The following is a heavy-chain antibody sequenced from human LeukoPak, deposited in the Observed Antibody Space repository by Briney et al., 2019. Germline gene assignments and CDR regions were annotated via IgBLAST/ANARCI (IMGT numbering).Heavy chain of an antibody. Sequence: SETLSLTCTVPGDFISSSSSYWGWIRQPPGKGLEYIGSIHYSGSTYYNPSLRSRVIMPVDTSKNQFSLKLTSVTAADTAVYYCARGSPYHYWGQGTLVTVSS. D-gene: IGHD2-2*01. J-gene: IGHJ4*02. CDR2: IHYSGST. V-gene: IGHV4-39*01. CDR1: GDFISSSSSY. CDR3: ARGSPYHY.